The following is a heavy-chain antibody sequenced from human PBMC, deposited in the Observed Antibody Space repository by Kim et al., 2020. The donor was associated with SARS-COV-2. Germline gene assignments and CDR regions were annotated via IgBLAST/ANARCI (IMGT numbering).Heavy chain of an antibody. CDR3: ARDYSGDSSGCDFDY. Sequence: QRPKGRVTKTTDTSTSTAYMELRSLRSDDTAVYYCARDYSGDSSGCDFDYWGQGTLVTVSS. V-gene: IGHV1-18*01. D-gene: IGHD6-19*01. J-gene: IGHJ4*02.